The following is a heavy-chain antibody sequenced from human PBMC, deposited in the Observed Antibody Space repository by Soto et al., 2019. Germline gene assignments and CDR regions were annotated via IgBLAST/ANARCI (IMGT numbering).Heavy chain of an antibody. CDR3: ARIFGYYYDSSGYDY. CDR1: GFTFSSYA. V-gene: IGHV3-30-3*01. J-gene: IGHJ4*02. D-gene: IGHD3-22*01. Sequence: GGSLRLSCAASGFTFSSYAMHWFRQAPGKGLEWVAVISYDGSNKYYADSVKGRFTISRDNSKNTLYLQMNSLRAEDTAVYYCARIFGYYYDSSGYDYWGQGTLVTVSS. CDR2: ISYDGSNK.